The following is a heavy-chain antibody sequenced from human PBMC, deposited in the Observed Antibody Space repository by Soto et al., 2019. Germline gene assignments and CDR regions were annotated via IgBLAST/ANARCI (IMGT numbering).Heavy chain of an antibody. D-gene: IGHD2-21*01. J-gene: IGHJ5*02. CDR3: ARANSGWFDP. CDR2: LYYSGST. V-gene: IGHV4-59*01. Sequence: SETLSLTCTVSGGSISTYYWTWIRQPPGKGLEWTGYLYYSGSTKYNPSLKSRVTISEDTSKNQFSLKLNSVTAADTAVYYCARANSGWFDPWGQGTLVTVSS. CDR1: GGSISTYY.